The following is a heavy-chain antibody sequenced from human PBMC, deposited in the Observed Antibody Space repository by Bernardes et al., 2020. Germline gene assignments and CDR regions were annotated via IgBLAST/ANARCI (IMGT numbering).Heavy chain of an antibody. Sequence: GGSLRLSCAASGFTFSSYGMHWVRKAPGKGLEWVAVISYDGSNKYYADSVKGRFTISRDNSKNTLYLQMNSLRAEDTAVYYCAKDSPRGAVAGPFDYWGQGTLVTVSS. CDR2: ISYDGSNK. J-gene: IGHJ4*02. CDR1: GFTFSSYG. V-gene: IGHV3-30*18. CDR3: AKDSPRGAVAGPFDY. D-gene: IGHD6-19*01.